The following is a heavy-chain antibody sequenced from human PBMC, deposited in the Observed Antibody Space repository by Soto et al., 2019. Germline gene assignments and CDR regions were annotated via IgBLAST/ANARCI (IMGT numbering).Heavy chain of an antibody. CDR1: GGSITSADHY. CDR2: IYYSGDS. Sequence: SETLSLTCTVSGGSITSADHYWSWIRQPPGKGLELIGYIYYSGDSYQNPSLKSRVSISLDTSKNHFSLKLTSVTAADTAMYYCAAGFCSSGGCHWFDPWGQGTLVTVSS. CDR3: AAGFCSSGGCHWFDP. D-gene: IGHD2-15*01. V-gene: IGHV4-30-4*01. J-gene: IGHJ5*02.